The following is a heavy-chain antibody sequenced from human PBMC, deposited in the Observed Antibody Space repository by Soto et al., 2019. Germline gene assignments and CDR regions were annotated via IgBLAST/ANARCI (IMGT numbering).Heavy chain of an antibody. CDR3: ARGYSRSGEDWFDP. CDR1: GGSISSYY. CDR2: IYYSGIT. V-gene: IGHV4-59*01. J-gene: IGHJ5*02. D-gene: IGHD6-13*01. Sequence: SETLSLTCTVSGGSISSYYWSWIRQPPGKGLEWIGYIYYSGITNYNPSLKSRVTISVDTSKNQFSLKLSSVTAADTAVYYCARGYSRSGEDWFDPWGQGPLVTLSS.